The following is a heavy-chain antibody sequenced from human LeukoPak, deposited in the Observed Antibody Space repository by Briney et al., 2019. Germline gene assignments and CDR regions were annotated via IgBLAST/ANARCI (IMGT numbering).Heavy chain of an antibody. CDR1: GGSFSGYY. CDR3: ARGVGYSYGYQTSAGMDV. CDR2: INHSGST. J-gene: IGHJ6*02. V-gene: IGHV4-34*01. D-gene: IGHD5-18*01. Sequence: SETLSLTCAVYGGSFSGYYWSWIRQPPGKGLEWIGEINHSGSTNYNPSLKSRVTISVDTSKNQFSLKLSSVTAADTAVYYCARGVGYSYGYQTSAGMDVWGQGTTVTVSS.